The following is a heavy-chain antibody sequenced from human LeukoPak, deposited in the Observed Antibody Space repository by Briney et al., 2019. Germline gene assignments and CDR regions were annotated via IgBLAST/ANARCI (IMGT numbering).Heavy chain of an antibody. Sequence: GESLKISCKGSGYSFTSYWIGWVRQMPGKGLEWMGIIYPGDSDTRYSPSFQGQVTISADKSISTAYLQWSSLKASDTAMYYCARHLGSWYKSVGGHFDYWGQGTLVTVSS. V-gene: IGHV5-51*01. J-gene: IGHJ4*02. D-gene: IGHD6-13*01. CDR1: GYSFTSYW. CDR2: IYPGDSDT. CDR3: ARHLGSWYKSVGGHFDY.